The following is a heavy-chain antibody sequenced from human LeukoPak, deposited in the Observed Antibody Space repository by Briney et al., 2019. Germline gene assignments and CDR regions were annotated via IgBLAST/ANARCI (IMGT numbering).Heavy chain of an antibody. CDR1: GYTFTNYG. D-gene: IGHD4-23*01. Sequence: ASVKVSCKAPGYTFTNYGISWVRQAPGQGLEWMGWISAYNGYTDYAQKFQFRVTMTTDTSTTTAYMELRSLRSDDTAVYYCARDKAVTTEVTQHFQHWGQGTLVTVSS. J-gene: IGHJ1*01. CDR3: ARDKAVTTEVTQHFQH. CDR2: ISAYNGYT. V-gene: IGHV1-18*01.